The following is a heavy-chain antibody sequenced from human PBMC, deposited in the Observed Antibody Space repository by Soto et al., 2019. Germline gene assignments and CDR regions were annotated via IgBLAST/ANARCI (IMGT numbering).Heavy chain of an antibody. CDR1: GYTFTSFD. J-gene: IGHJ4*02. V-gene: IGHV1-8*01. D-gene: IGHD3-10*01. CDR3: TRSAFGAGVNFDY. Sequence: QVQLVQSGAEVKKPGASVKVSCKASGYTFTSFDINWVRQAIGQGLEWMGWMNPSSGRTGYVQKFQGRVTMTRDTSINTAYMELSSLTSDDTAVYFCTRSAFGAGVNFDYWGQGTLVTVSS. CDR2: MNPSSGRT.